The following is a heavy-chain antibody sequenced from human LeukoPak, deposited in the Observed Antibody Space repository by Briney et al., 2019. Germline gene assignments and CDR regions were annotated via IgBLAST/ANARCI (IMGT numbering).Heavy chain of an antibody. D-gene: IGHD2-2*01. V-gene: IGHV3-53*01. CDR1: GFTVSSNY. CDR2: IYAGGST. Sequence: GGSLRLSCAASGFTVSSNYMSWVRQAPGKGLEWVSLIYAGGSTYYADAVKGRFTISRHNSKNTLYLQMNSLRAEDTAVYYCARGYCSSTSCPIDYWGQGTLVTVSS. J-gene: IGHJ4*02. CDR3: ARGYCSSTSCPIDY.